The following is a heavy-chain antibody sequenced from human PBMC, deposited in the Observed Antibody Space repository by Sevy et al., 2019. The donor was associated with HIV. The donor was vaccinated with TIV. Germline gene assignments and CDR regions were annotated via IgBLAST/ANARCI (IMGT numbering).Heavy chain of an antibody. Sequence: ASVKVSCKASGGIFMSNAISWVRQAPGQGLEWMGGIIAVFGTTHYAQKFQGRVTITADESRSTAYMELSSLKSEDTAVYYCARDKNYYVSGSFDYWGQGSQVTVSS. D-gene: IGHD3-10*01. V-gene: IGHV1-69*13. CDR3: ARDKNYYVSGSFDY. CDR2: IIAVFGTT. J-gene: IGHJ4*01. CDR1: GGIFMSNA.